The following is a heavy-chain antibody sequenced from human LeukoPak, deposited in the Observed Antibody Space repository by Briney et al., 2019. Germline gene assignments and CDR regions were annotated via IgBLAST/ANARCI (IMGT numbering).Heavy chain of an antibody. V-gene: IGHV3-21*01. D-gene: IGHD3-10*01. Sequence: GGSLRLSCVASGFAFNSYYMNWVRQAPGRGLEWVSSITPSSGYIYYADSLQGRFTISRDNAKNSLFLQVNSLRAEDTAVYYCARSYGYYYMDVWGKGTTVTVSS. CDR2: ITPSSGYI. J-gene: IGHJ6*03. CDR3: ARSYGYYYMDV. CDR1: GFAFNSYY.